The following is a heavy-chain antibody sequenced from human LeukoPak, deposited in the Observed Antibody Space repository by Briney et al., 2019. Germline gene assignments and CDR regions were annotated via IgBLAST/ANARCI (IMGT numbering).Heavy chain of an antibody. Sequence: ASVKVSCKASGYTFTNYAISWVRQAPGQGLEWMGWIRGYNDNTNYAQKVQGRVTMTTDTSTSTAYMELRSLGSDDTAVYYCARDSYDSSGNYLDYWGQGTLVTVSS. V-gene: IGHV1-18*01. D-gene: IGHD3-22*01. CDR2: IRGYNDNT. CDR1: GYTFTNYA. CDR3: ARDSYDSSGNYLDY. J-gene: IGHJ4*02.